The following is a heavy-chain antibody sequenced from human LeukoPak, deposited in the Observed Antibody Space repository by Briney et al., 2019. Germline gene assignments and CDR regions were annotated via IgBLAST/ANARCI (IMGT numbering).Heavy chain of an antibody. CDR3: ASKYGDRRAFDI. D-gene: IGHD4-17*01. CDR1: GGSISSSSYY. J-gene: IGHJ3*02. CDR2: IYYSGRT. V-gene: IGHV4-39*01. Sequence: PSETLSLTCTVSGGSISSSSYYWGWIRQPPGKGLEWIGSIYYSGRTYYNPSLKSRVTISVDTSKNQFSLKLSSVTAADTAVYYCASKYGDRRAFDIWGQGTMVTVSS.